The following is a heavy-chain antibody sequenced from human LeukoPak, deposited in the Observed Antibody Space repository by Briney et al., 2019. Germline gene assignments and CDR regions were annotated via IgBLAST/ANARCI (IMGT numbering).Heavy chain of an antibody. CDR2: ISSGSSTI. V-gene: IGHV3-48*01. D-gene: IGHD6-6*01. CDR3: ARVQYSSSPFDY. Sequence: GGSLRLSCAASGFTFSSYSMNWVRQAPGKGLEWVSYISSGSSTIYYADSVKGRFTISRDNAKNSLYLQMNSLRAEDTAVYYCARVQYSSSPFDYWGQGTLVTVSP. J-gene: IGHJ4*02. CDR1: GFTFSSYS.